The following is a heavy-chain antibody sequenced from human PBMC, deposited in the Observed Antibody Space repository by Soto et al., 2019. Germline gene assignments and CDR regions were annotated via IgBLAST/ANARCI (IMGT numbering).Heavy chain of an antibody. CDR3: ARVPDFLRILDY. CDR2: ISAYNGNT. CDR1: GYTFTSYG. Sequence: ASMKVSCKASGYTFTSYGISWVRQAPGQGLEWMGWISAYNGNTNYAQKLQGRVTMTTDTSTSTAYMELRSLRSDDTAVYYCARVPDFLRILDYWGQGTLVTVSS. V-gene: IGHV1-18*01. J-gene: IGHJ4*02. D-gene: IGHD4-17*01.